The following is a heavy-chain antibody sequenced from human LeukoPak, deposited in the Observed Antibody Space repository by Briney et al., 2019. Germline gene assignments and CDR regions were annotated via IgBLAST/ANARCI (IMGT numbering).Heavy chain of an antibody. Sequence: PGGSLRLSCAASGFTFSTYGMHWVRQAPGTGLEWVAFIRSDGSIKYYADSVKGRFTISRDNSKNTLYVQMNSLRAEDTAVYYCAKALGPAIVRGAIDYWGQGTLVTVSS. CDR1: GFTFSTYG. V-gene: IGHV3-30*02. CDR3: AKALGPAIVRGAIDY. CDR2: IRSDGSIK. J-gene: IGHJ4*02. D-gene: IGHD3-10*01.